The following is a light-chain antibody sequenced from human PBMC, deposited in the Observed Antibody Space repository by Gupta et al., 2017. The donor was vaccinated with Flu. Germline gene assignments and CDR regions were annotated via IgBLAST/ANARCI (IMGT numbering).Light chain of an antibody. CDR2: DDS. J-gene: IGLJ1*01. CDR3: QVWHGDGHREV. Sequence: SYVLTPPPSVSVAPGQTARITCGGDNIGTNTVHWYQQRPGQAPVLVVYDDSDRPSGDPERFSGSNSGNTATLTISGVEDGDEDDYYGQVWHGDGHREVFGAGTTVTVL. CDR1: NIGTNT. V-gene: IGLV3-21*02.